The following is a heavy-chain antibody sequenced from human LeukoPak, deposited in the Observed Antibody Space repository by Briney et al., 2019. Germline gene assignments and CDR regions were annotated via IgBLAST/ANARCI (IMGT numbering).Heavy chain of an antibody. CDR3: SARGYYDSSGYYYSDY. D-gene: IGHD3-22*01. CDR2: ISGSGGST. V-gene: IGHV3-23*01. J-gene: IGHJ4*02. CDR1: GFTFSTYG. Sequence: GGSLRLSCVASGFTFSTYGMSWVRQAPGKGLEWVSAISGSGGSTYYADSVKGRFTISRDNSKNTLYLQMNSLRAEDTAVYYCSARGYYDSSGYYYSDYWGQGTLVTVSS.